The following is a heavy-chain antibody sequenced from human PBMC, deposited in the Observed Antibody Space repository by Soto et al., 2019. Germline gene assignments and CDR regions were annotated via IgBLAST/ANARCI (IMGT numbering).Heavy chain of an antibody. CDR3: ARVSVAAPRAMDV. Sequence: KDPGYGIASKCRRWPQQSPGQGLEWMGWISAYNGNTNYAQKLQGRVTMTTDTSTSTAYMELRSLRSDDTAVYYCARVSVAAPRAMDVWGKGTTVTVSS. CDR2: ISAYNGNT. D-gene: IGHD6-6*01. CDR1: GYGIASKC. J-gene: IGHJ6*03. V-gene: IGHV1-18*01.